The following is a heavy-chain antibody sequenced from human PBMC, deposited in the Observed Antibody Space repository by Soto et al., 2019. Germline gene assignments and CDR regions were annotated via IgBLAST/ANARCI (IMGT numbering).Heavy chain of an antibody. CDR3: ATMVGAPLVDY. CDR1: GASISSTSSGDW. V-gene: IGHV4-4*02. J-gene: IGHJ4*02. D-gene: IGHD1-26*01. CDR2: IHHSGST. Sequence: QVQLQESGPGLVKPSGTLSLTCTVSGASISSTSSGDWWSWVRQPPGKGLEWIGEIHHSGSTNYNPPLKMRVTMSVDNSKSQFSLRLSSVTAADTAVYYCATMVGAPLVDYWGQGTLVTVSS.